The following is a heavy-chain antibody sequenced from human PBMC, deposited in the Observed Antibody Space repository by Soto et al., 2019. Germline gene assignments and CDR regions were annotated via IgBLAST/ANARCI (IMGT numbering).Heavy chain of an antibody. CDR1: GFTFSSYG. V-gene: IGHV3-30*03. J-gene: IGHJ4*02. CDR2: ISYDGSNK. D-gene: IGHD1-26*01. Sequence: GGSLRLSCAASGFTFSSYGMHWVHQAPGKGLEWVAVISYDGSNKYYADSVRGRFTISRDNSKNTLYLQMNSLRAEDTAVYYCVRDGVGATAFFGFFDYWGQGTLVTVSS. CDR3: VRDGVGATAFFGFFDY.